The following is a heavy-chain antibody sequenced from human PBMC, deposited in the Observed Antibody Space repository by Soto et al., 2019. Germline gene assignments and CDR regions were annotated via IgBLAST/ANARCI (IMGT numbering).Heavy chain of an antibody. V-gene: IGHV3-33*01. J-gene: IGHJ6*01. CDR1: GFTFSSYG. CDR2: IWYDGSKK. D-gene: IGHD3-10*01. Sequence: QVQLVESGGGVVQPGRSLRLSCAASGFTFSSYGMHWVRQAPGKGLEWVAVIWYDGSKKYYADSVKGRLTISRDNSKNTVNLELNSQWAEDSAVYYCARDGSSPYYYYGMDVWGQGTTVTVSS. CDR3: ARDGSSPYYYYGMDV.